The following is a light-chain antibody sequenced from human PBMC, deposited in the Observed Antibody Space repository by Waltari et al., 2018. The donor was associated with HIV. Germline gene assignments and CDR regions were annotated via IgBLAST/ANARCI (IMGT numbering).Light chain of an antibody. CDR3: SSYTSSSTLEV. J-gene: IGLJ3*02. Sequence: QSALTQPASVSGSPGQSITISCTGTSSDVGGYNYVSWYQQHPGKAPELMIYDVSNRPSGVSNLFSGSKSGNTASLTISGLQAEDEADYYCSSYTSSSTLEVFGGGTKLTVL. CDR2: DVS. V-gene: IGLV2-14*03. CDR1: SSDVGGYNY.